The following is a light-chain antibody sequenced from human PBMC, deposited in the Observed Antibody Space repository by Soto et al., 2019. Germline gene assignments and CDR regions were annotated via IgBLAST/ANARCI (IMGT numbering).Light chain of an antibody. J-gene: IGKJ1*01. CDR2: GAS. Sequence: EVVVKQSPGTLSLYTGERATLSCRASQSVSSSYLAWYQQKPGQAPRLLIYGASSRATGIPDRFSGSGSGTDFTLTISRLEPEDFAVYYCQQYGSSRTFGPGTKVDI. V-gene: IGKV3-20*01. CDR3: QQYGSSRT. CDR1: QSVSSSY.